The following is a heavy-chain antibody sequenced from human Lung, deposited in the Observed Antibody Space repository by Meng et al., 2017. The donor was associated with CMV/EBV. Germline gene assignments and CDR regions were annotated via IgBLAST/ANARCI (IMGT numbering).Heavy chain of an antibody. CDR3: ARDPHFGALDY. CDR1: GFTFSNSY. D-gene: IGHD1-26*01. V-gene: IGHV3-7*01. Sequence: GESLKISCIASGFTFSNSYMSWIRQPPGKGLEWVANIKYDGSEKAYVGSVKGRLTISRDNTKNSLYLQMNSLTAEDTAVYYCARDPHFGALDYWGQGTLVTVSS. CDR2: IKYDGSEK. J-gene: IGHJ4*02.